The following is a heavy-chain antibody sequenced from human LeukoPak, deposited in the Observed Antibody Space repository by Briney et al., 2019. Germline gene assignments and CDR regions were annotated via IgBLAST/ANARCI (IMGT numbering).Heavy chain of an antibody. J-gene: IGHJ5*02. CDR2: ISSSSSYI. CDR3: ARAKLRYFDWPHGDWFDP. CDR1: GFTFSSYS. V-gene: IGHV3-21*01. Sequence: GGSLRLSCAASGFTFSSYSMNWVRQAPGKGLEWVSSISSSSSYIYYADSVKGRFTISRDNAKNSLYLQMNSLRAEDTAVYYCARAKLRYFDWPHGDWFDPWGQGPLVTVSS. D-gene: IGHD3-9*01.